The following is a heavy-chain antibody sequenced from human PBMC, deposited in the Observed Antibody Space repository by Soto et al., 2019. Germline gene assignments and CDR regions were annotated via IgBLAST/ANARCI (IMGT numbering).Heavy chain of an antibody. CDR2: IYPGGSDT. CDR1: GYSFTSYW. D-gene: IGHD3-3*01. J-gene: IGHJ5*02. Sequence: GESLKISCKGSGYSFTSYWIGWVRQMPGKGLEWMGIIYPGGSDTRYSPSFQGQVTISADKSISTACLQWSSLKASDTAMYYCARGSFGVAKKGWFDPWGQGTLVTVSS. V-gene: IGHV5-51*01. CDR3: ARGSFGVAKKGWFDP.